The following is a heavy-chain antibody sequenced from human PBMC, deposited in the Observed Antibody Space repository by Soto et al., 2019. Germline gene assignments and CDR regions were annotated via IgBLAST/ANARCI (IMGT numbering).Heavy chain of an antibody. D-gene: IGHD3-3*02. CDR2: ISAYNGNT. V-gene: IGHV1-18*04. CDR3: ARGISSPLAADAFDI. J-gene: IGHJ3*02. Sequence: ASVKVSCKASGYTFTSYGISWVRQAPGQGLEWMGWISAYNGNTNYAQKLQGSVTMTTDTSTSTAYMELRSLRSDDTAVYYCARGISSPLAADAFDIWGQGTMVTVSS. CDR1: GYTFTSYG.